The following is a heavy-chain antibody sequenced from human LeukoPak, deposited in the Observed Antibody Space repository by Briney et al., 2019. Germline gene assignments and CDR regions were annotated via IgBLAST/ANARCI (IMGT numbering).Heavy chain of an antibody. J-gene: IGHJ4*02. CDR3: ARDFPVNYYDSSGYYDY. V-gene: IGHV3-74*01. D-gene: IGHD3-22*01. CDR1: GFIFSDYW. CDR2: INRDGTGT. Sequence: GGSLRLSCAPSGFIFSDYWFHWVRQTPGQGLVWVAAINRDGTGTSHADSVRGRFTVSRDNAKNSLYLQMNSLRAEDTAVYYCARDFPVNYYDSSGYYDYWGQGTLVTVSS.